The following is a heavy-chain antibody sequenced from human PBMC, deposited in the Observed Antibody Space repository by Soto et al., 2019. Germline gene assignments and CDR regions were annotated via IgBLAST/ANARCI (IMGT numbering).Heavy chain of an antibody. CDR2: IYYSGST. V-gene: IGHV4-31*01. D-gene: IGHD6-13*01. Sequence: QVQLQESGPGLVKPSQTLSLTCTVSGGSISSGGYYWSWIRQHPGKGLEWIGYIYYSGSTYYNPSLQSLVTITVDTSKNQFSLKLSSVTAADTAVYYCARDRAGALYFDYWGQGTLVTVSS. CDR3: ARDRAGALYFDY. CDR1: GGSISSGGYY. J-gene: IGHJ4*02.